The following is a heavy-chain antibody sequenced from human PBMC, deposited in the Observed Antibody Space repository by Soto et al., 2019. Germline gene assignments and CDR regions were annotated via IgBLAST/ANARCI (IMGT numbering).Heavy chain of an antibody. V-gene: IGHV3-33*01. Sequence: GGSLRLSCAASGYIFSGYGMHWVRQAPGKGLEWVAVIWYDGSNKYYADSVKGRFTISRDNSKNTLYLQMNSLRAEDTAVYYCARDSGNYYDSSGYYYWFDPWGQGTLVTVSS. CDR2: IWYDGSNK. J-gene: IGHJ5*02. D-gene: IGHD3-22*01. CDR1: GYIFSGYG. CDR3: ARDSGNYYDSSGYYYWFDP.